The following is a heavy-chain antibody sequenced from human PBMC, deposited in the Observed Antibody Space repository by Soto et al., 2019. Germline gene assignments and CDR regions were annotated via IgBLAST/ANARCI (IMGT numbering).Heavy chain of an antibody. CDR2: INPNSGGT. CDR3: ARESYYYGSGSYYNNVFDY. J-gene: IGHJ4*02. D-gene: IGHD3-10*01. V-gene: IGHV1-2*02. Sequence: SVKVACKASGYTFTCYYMHWVRQAPGQGLEWMGWINPNSGGTNYAQKFQGSGTMTRDTSISTAYMELGRLRSDDTAVYYCARESYYYGSGSYYNNVFDYWGQGTLVTVSS. CDR1: GYTFTCYY.